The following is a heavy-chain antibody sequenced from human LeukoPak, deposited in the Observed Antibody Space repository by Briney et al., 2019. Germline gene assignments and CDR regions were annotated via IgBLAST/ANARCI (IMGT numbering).Heavy chain of an antibody. J-gene: IGHJ5*02. CDR3: ARDGTVARFDP. CDR1: GYSISSGYY. Sequence: KPSETLSLTCAVSGYSISSGYYWGWIRQPPGKGLEWIGSIYHSGSTYYNPSLKSRVTISVDTSKNQFSLKLSSVTAADTAVYYCARDGTVARFDPWGQGTLVTVSS. D-gene: IGHD6-19*01. V-gene: IGHV4-38-2*02. CDR2: IYHSGST.